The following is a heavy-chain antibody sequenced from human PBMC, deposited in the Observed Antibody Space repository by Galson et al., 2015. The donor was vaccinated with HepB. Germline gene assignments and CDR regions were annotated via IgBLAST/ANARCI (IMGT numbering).Heavy chain of an antibody. J-gene: IGHJ3*02. V-gene: IGHV1-2*05. CDR3: ARGGTYDFWSGFYAFEI. CDR2: INPNSGGT. Sequence: SVKVSCKASGYAFTGYYMHWVRQAPGQGLEWMGRINPNSGGTNYAQKFQGRVTMTRDTSISTAYMEPSRLRSDDTVVYYCARGGTYDFWSGFYAFEIWGQGTMVTVSS. CDR1: GYAFTGYY. D-gene: IGHD3-3*01.